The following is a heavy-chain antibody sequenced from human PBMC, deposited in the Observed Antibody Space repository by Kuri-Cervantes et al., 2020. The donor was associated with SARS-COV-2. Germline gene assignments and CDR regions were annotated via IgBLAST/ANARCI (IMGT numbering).Heavy chain of an antibody. CDR1: GYTFTDYY. CDR3: ARSAPIRLVVVISQAGAFAI. V-gene: IGHV1-2*04. CDR2: SNPNSGGT. J-gene: IGHJ3*02. Sequence: ASVKVSCKASGYTFTDYYMHWVRQGPGQGLEWMGWSNPNSGGTNYAQKFQGWVTMTRNTSISTVYIKLSRLRSDDTAVYYCARSAPIRLVVVISQAGAFAIWGQGTMVTVSS. D-gene: IGHD3-22*01.